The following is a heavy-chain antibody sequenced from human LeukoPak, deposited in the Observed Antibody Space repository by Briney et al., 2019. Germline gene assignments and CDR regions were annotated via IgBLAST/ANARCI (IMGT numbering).Heavy chain of an antibody. J-gene: IGHJ4*02. CDR2: IYHSGST. V-gene: IGHV4-30-2*01. CDR1: GGSISSGGYY. D-gene: IGHD6-13*01. CDR3: ARAAAAESPYHFDY. Sequence: SETLSLTCTVSGGSISSGGYYWSWIRQPPGKGLEWIGYIYHSGSTYYNPSLKSRVTISVDRSKNQFSLKLSSVTAADTAVYYCARAAAAESPYHFDYWGQGTLVTVSS.